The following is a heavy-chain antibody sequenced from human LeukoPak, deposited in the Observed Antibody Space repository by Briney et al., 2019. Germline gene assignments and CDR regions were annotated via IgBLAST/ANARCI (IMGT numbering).Heavy chain of an antibody. Sequence: PGKSLRLSCAASGFTFSTYSMNWVRQAPGKGLEWVSSISSSSSYIYYADSVKGRFTISRDNAKNSLYLQMNSLRDEDTAVYYCARCTATSSTSCYAVDYWGQGTLVTVSS. J-gene: IGHJ4*02. CDR3: ARCTATSSTSCYAVDY. D-gene: IGHD2-2*01. V-gene: IGHV3-21*01. CDR1: GFTFSTYS. CDR2: ISSSSSYI.